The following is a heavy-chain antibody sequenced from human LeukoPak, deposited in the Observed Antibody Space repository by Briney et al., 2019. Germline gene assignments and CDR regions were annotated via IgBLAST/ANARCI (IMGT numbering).Heavy chain of an antibody. CDR3: AKVGGGYQYLGFDY. J-gene: IGHJ4*02. CDR1: GFTFSSYW. Sequence: GGSLRLSCAASGFTFSSYWMHWVRQAPGKGLEWVAFIRYDGSNKYYADSVKGRFTISRDNSKNALYLQMNSLRPEDTAVYYCAKVGGGYQYLGFDYWGQGTLVTVSS. V-gene: IGHV3-30*02. CDR2: IRYDGSNK. D-gene: IGHD1-26*01.